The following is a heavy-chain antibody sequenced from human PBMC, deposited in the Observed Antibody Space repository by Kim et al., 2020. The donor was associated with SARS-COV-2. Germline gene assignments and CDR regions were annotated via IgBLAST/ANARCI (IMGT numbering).Heavy chain of an antibody. CDR3: VKGGDSSNWALDP. D-gene: IGHD3-22*01. J-gene: IGHJ5*02. Sequence: GGSLRLSCAASGFNFISFAMHWVRQAPGKELEYVSAISSNGGTTYYAEFVKGRFTISRDSSKSTLYLQMSSLRAEDTAVYYCVKGGDSSNWALDPWGQG. CDR1: GFNFISFA. V-gene: IGHV3-64D*06. CDR2: ISSNGGTT.